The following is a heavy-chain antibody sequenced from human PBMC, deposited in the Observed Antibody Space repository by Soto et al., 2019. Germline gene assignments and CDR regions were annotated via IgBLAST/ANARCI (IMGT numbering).Heavy chain of an antibody. Sequence: GGSLRLSCAASGFTFSSYAMSWVRQAPGKGLEWVSGISGSGVSTYYADSVKGRFTISRDSSKNTLYLQMNSLRAEDTAVYYCAKDIPSLIMITFGGVIAPYWGQGTLVTVSS. CDR2: ISGSGVST. V-gene: IGHV3-23*01. CDR3: AKDIPSLIMITFGGVIAPY. J-gene: IGHJ4*02. D-gene: IGHD3-16*02. CDR1: GFTFSSYA.